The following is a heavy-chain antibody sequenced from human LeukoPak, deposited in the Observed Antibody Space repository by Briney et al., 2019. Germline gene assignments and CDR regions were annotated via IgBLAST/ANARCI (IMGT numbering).Heavy chain of an antibody. CDR1: GGSISSYY. D-gene: IGHD3-9*01. V-gene: IGHV4-59*01. CDR2: SRYSGST. J-gene: IGHJ4*02. CDR3: ARAEPLRYFDWLPPPSLNYSDY. Sequence: PSETLSLTCTVSGGSISSYYWSWIRQPPGKGLEWVGYSRYSGSTNYNPSLKSRGTISVYTAKNQFSLKLSSVTAADTAVYYCARAEPLRYFDWLPPPSLNYSDYWGQGTLVTVSS.